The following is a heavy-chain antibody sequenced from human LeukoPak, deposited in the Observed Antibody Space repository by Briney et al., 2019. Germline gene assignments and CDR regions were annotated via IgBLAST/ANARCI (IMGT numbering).Heavy chain of an antibody. J-gene: IGHJ3*02. CDR3: ARDQISGTYSMSDAFDI. CDR2: IYIGGTT. D-gene: IGHD1-26*01. Sequence: GGSLRLSCAASGFTVSSNYMSWVRQPPGKGLEWVSVIYIGGTTYYADSVKGRFTISRDNSKNTLYLQMNSLRAEDTAVYYCARDQISGTYSMSDAFDIWGQGTLVTVSS. CDR1: GFTVSSNY. V-gene: IGHV3-53*01.